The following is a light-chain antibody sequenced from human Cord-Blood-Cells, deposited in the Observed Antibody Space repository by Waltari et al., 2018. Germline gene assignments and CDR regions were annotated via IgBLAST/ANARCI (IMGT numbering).Light chain of an antibody. V-gene: IGKV4-1*01. Sequence: DIVMTQSPDSLAVSLGERATINCKSSQSVLYSSNNKKYLAWYQQKPAQPPKLLIYWASTRESGVPDRFSGSGSGTDFTLTISSLQAEDVAVYYCQQYYSTPWTFGQGTKVEIK. J-gene: IGKJ1*01. CDR3: QQYYSTPWT. CDR2: WAS. CDR1: QSVLYSSNNKKY.